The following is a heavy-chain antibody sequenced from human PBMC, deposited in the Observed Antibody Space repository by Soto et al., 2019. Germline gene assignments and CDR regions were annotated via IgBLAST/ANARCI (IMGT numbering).Heavy chain of an antibody. J-gene: IGHJ6*02. CDR1: GFSLNSNGMC. CDR2: IDWDDDK. Sequence: SGPTLVNPTQTLTLTCTFSGFSLNSNGMCVNWIRQPPGKALEWLALIDWDDDKYYSTPLKTRLTISRDTSKNQVVLTMTNMDPVDTATYYCARTSALPLGYPHGMDVWGQGTTVTVSS. V-gene: IGHV2-70*13. CDR3: ARTSALPLGYPHGMDV. D-gene: IGHD7-27*01.